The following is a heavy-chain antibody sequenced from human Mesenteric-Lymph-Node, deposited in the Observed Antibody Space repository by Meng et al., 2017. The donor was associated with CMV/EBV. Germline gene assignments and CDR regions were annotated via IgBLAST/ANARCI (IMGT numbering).Heavy chain of an antibody. Sequence: KIACQGSGNRFSTFWIGWVRQMPGKGLEWMGIIYPGDSRTKYSPSFQGQVTISVDSSITTVYLQWTSLKASDTAMYYCTSGIAAVGIWGRGTLVTVSS. CDR1: GNRFSTFW. J-gene: IGHJ4*02. CDR2: IYPGDSRT. CDR3: TSGIAAVGI. D-gene: IGHD6-13*01. V-gene: IGHV5-51*01.